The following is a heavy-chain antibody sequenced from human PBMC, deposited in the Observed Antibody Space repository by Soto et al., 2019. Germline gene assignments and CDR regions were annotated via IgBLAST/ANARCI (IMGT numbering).Heavy chain of an antibody. CDR1: GYTFTTYG. Sequence: QVKLVQSGAEVKKPGASVKVSCKASGYTFTTYGITWVRQAPGQGLEWMGWVSAYSGNTNYAQKLQGRLTVTTDTSTNPAYMDLRSLRSDATAVYYCARVVKAGDYGDYGMYYFDYWGHGTLVTVSS. V-gene: IGHV1-18*04. D-gene: IGHD4-17*01. CDR3: ARVVKAGDYGDYGMYYFDY. J-gene: IGHJ4*01. CDR2: VSAYSGNT.